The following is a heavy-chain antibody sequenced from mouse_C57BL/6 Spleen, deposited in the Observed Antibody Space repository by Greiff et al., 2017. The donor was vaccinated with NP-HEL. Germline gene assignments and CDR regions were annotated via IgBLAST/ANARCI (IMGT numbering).Heavy chain of an antibody. V-gene: IGHV1-9*01. D-gene: IGHD1-1*01. CDR1: GYTFTGYW. CDR2: IFPGSGST. J-gene: IGHJ2*01. Sequence: VQLQQSGAELMKPGASVKLSCKATGYTFTGYWIEWVKQRPGHGLEWIGEIFPGSGSTNYNEKFKGKATFTADTSSNTAYMQLSSLTTEDSAIYYGARSGTTVVAYYFDYWGQGTTLTVSS. CDR3: ARSGTTVVAYYFDY.